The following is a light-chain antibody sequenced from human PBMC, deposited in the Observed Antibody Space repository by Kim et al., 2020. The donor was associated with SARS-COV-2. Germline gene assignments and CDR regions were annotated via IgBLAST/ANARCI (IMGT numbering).Light chain of an antibody. CDR3: TSRDSNGYVV. J-gene: IGLJ2*01. Sequence: SSELTQDPDVSVALGQTVRITCQGDSLRSYYASWNQQKAGQAPVLVIYGKNNRPSGIPDRFSGSSSGNTASLTITGAQAEDEADYYCTSRDSNGYVVFGGGTQLTVL. CDR2: GKN. CDR1: SLRSYY. V-gene: IGLV3-19*01.